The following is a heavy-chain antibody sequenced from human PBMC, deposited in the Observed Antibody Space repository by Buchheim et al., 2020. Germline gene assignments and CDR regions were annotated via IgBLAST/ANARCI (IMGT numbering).Heavy chain of an antibody. CDR3: ARGKGWGYCSSTSCLGMDV. V-gene: IGHV4-30-2*01. CDR2: INHSGST. D-gene: IGHD2-2*01. J-gene: IGHJ6*02. CDR1: GGSISSGGYS. Sequence: QLQLQESGSGLVKPSQTLSLTCAVSGGSISSGGYSWSWIRQPPGKGLEWIGEINHSGSTNYNPSLKSRVTISVDTSKNQFSLKLSSVTAADTAVYYCARGKGWGYCSSTSCLGMDVWGQGTT.